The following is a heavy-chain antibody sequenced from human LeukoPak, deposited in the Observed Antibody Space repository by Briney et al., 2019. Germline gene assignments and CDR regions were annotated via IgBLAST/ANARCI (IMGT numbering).Heavy chain of an antibody. CDR3: ARPRMYYDFWRGYPPFDY. J-gene: IGHJ4*02. CDR2: IITNFGST. V-gene: IGHV1-69*13. Sequence: GASVKVSCKASGGTFSSYAISWVRQAPGQGLEWMGGIITNFGSTNYAQKYQGRVTITADESTSTAYMELSSLRSEVTAVYYCARPRMYYDFWRGYPPFDYWGQGTLVTVSS. D-gene: IGHD3-3*01. CDR1: GGTFSSYA.